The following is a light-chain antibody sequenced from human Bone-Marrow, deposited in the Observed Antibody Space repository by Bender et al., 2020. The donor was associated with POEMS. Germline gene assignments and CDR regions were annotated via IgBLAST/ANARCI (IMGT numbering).Light chain of an antibody. V-gene: IGLV2-14*03. CDR3: SSYTSSSTLNYV. CDR1: SSDVGGYNY. Sequence: QSALTQPASVSGSPGQSITISCTGTSSDVGGYNYVSWYQHHPGKAPKLMIYDVNKRPSGVSNRFSASKSGSTASLTISGLQAEDEADYYCSSYTSSSTLNYVFGTGTKVTVL. J-gene: IGLJ1*01. CDR2: DVN.